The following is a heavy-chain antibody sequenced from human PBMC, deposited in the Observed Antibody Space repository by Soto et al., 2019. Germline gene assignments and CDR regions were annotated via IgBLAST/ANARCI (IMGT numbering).Heavy chain of an antibody. Sequence: PGGSLRLSCAASGFTFNNYAMNWVRQAPGKGFEWVATISATGGSTYYAVSVKGRFTISRDNSKNMLYLQMNGLRVEDTAVYYCAKDRLAGNFDYWGQGTQVTVSS. CDR1: GFTFNNYA. J-gene: IGHJ4*02. CDR2: ISATGGST. CDR3: AKDRLAGNFDY. V-gene: IGHV3-23*01.